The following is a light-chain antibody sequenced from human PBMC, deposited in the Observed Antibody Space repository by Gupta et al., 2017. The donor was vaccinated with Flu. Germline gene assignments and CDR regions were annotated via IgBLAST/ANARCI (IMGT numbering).Light chain of an antibody. CDR3: QHRNSWPLT. J-gene: IGKJ4*01. CDR1: QSISNH. CDR2: DAF. Sequence: EMVLTQSPATLSLSPGERATLSCRASQSISNHLVWYQQKPGQAPRLLIYDAFNRATGIPARFSGSGSGTEFTLTISSLEPEDFAVYYCQHRNSWPLTFGGGTKVEIK. V-gene: IGKV3-11*01.